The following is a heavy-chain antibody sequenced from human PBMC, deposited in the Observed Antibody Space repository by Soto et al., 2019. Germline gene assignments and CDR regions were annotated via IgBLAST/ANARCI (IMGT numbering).Heavy chain of an antibody. CDR2: IYYSGST. J-gene: IGHJ5*02. D-gene: IGHD6-25*01. V-gene: IGHV4-31*03. Sequence: QVQLQESGPGLVKPSQTLSLTCTVSGGSISSGGYYWSWIRQHPGNGLEWIGYIYYSGSTYYIPSLKSRVHISVDTSKNQFSLELISVRAAATVVYYCARESQRQTNWFGPWGQGTLVTVSS. CDR3: ARESQRQTNWFGP. CDR1: GGSISSGGYY.